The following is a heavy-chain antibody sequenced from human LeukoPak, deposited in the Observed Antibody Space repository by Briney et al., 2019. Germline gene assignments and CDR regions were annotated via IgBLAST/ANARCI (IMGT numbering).Heavy chain of an antibody. J-gene: IGHJ4*02. CDR3: AKDGYQPTYYYDSSGYYPDY. Sequence: SGGSLRLSCAASGFTFSSYGMHWVRQAPGKGLEWVAVIWCDGSNKYYADSVKGRFTISRDNSKNTLYLQMNSLRAEDTAVYYCAKDGYQPTYYYDSSGYYPDYWGQGTLVTVSS. D-gene: IGHD3-22*01. CDR2: IWCDGSNK. CDR1: GFTFSSYG. V-gene: IGHV3-33*06.